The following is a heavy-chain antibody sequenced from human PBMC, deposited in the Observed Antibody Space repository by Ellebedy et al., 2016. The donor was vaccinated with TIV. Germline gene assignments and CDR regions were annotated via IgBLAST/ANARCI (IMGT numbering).Heavy chain of an antibody. V-gene: IGHV3-11*01. CDR2: ISGSGSNI. CDR3: AREDIVVVRDGLDV. J-gene: IGHJ6*02. CDR1: GFIFSDYY. Sequence: GESLKIFCAASGFIFSDYYMSWIRQAPGKGLEWVGYISGSGSNIQYADSVKGRFAISRDNAKNSLYLQMYSLRAEDTAVYFCAREDIVVVRDGLDVWGQGTTVTVSS. D-gene: IGHD2-2*01.